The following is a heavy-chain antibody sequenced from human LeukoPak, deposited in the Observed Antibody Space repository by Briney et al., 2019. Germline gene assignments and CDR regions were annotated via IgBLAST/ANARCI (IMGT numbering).Heavy chain of an antibody. V-gene: IGHV3-23*01. CDR2: ISGSGGSS. Sequence: GGSLRLSCAASGFTFSSYAMSWVRQAPGKGLEWVSAISGSGGSSYYADSAKARFTISRYNSKTTLYLQMNSLRAEHTAVYYCATPTVTTLRHYWGQGTLVTVSS. J-gene: IGHJ4*02. D-gene: IGHD4-11*01. CDR1: GFTFSSYA. CDR3: ATPTVTTLRHY.